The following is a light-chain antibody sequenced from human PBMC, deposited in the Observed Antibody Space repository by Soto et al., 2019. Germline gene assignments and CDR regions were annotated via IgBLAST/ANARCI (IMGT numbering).Light chain of an antibody. V-gene: IGKV3-20*01. CDR3: QQYGRSPPVQ. CDR1: QSVSSNY. Sequence: IELTQSPGTLSLSPGERATLSCIASQSVSSNYLAWYQQKPGQAPRLLIYGASGRATGIPDRFSGSGSGTDFTLTISRLAPEDFAVYYCQQYGRSPPVQFGQVAKVDVK. J-gene: IGKJ1*01. CDR2: GAS.